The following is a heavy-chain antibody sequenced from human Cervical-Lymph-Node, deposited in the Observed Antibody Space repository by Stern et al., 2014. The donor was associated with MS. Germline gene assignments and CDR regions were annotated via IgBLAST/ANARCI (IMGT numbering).Heavy chain of an antibody. D-gene: IGHD3-22*01. J-gene: IGHJ4*02. CDR1: GGTFSSYA. CDR3: ARTRYYDSSGWPLFDY. Sequence: VKLVESGAEVKKPGSSVKVSCKASGGTFSSYAISWVRQAPGQGLEWMGGIIPIFGTANYAQKFQGRVTITADESTSTAYMELSSLRSEDTAVYYCARTRYYDSSGWPLFDYWGQGTLVTVSS. CDR2: IIPIFGTA. V-gene: IGHV1-69*01.